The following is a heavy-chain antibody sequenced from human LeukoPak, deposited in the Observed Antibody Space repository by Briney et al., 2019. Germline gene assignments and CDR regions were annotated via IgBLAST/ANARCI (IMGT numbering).Heavy chain of an antibody. Sequence: SETLSHTCTVSGGSISSSSYYWGWIRQPPGEGLEWIGTIFYSGNTYYNPSLKSRVTISVDTSKNQFSLKVSSVTAADTAVYYCARHLIPTVPYSPFDYWGQGTLVTVSS. V-gene: IGHV4-39*01. J-gene: IGHJ4*02. D-gene: IGHD2-21*01. CDR2: IFYSGNT. CDR3: ARHLIPTVPYSPFDY. CDR1: GGSISSSSYY.